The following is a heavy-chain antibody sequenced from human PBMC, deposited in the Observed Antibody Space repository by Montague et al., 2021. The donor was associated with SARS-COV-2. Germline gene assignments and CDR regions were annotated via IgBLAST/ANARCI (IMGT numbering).Heavy chain of an antibody. CDR2: IYDSGST. V-gene: IGHV4-59*02. Sequence: SETLSLTCIVSGSSVRSYYWSWIRQPPGKGLEWIGYIYDSGSTNXNPSLKSRVTISVDTSKNQFSLKLSSVTAADTAVYYCARENTVTTFGGPYYIDPWGQGTLVTVSA. J-gene: IGHJ5*02. CDR1: GSSVRSYY. D-gene: IGHD4-17*01. CDR3: ARENTVTTFGGPYYIDP.